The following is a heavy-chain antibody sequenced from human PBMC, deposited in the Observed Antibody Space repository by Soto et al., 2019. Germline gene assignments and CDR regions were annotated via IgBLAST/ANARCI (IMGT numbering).Heavy chain of an antibody. V-gene: IGHV1-18*01. CDR3: AREHGKWMVNE. D-gene: IGHD6-19*01. J-gene: IGHJ4*02. CDR1: GYTFTSYG. Sequence: QVQLVQSGAEVKKPGASVKVSCKTSGYTFTSYGISWVRQAPGQGLEWIGWISTYNGNTNHAQRLQGRVSMTTDTSISTASMELRRLGSDDTVLYYCAREHGKWMVNEWAQGTLLTVSS. CDR2: ISTYNGNT.